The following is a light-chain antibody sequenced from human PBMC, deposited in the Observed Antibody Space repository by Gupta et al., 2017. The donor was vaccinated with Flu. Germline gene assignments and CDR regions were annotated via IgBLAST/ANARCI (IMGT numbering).Light chain of an antibody. CDR1: NIGSKS. Sequence: SYILTQPPSVPVAPGKTARISCGGNNIGSKSVHWYQQKPGQAPVVVVYDDSDRPSGIPERFSGSNSGNTAALTISRVDAEDEADYYCQVWHSSSDHWVFGGGTRLTVL. CDR3: QVWHSSSDHWV. V-gene: IGLV3-21*03. CDR2: DDS. J-gene: IGLJ3*02.